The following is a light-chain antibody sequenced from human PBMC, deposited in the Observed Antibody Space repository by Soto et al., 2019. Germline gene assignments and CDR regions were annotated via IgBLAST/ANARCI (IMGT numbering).Light chain of an antibody. J-gene: IGLJ2*01. CDR2: DVS. Sequence: QTVLTQPRSVCGSPGQSVTISCTGTSSDVGGYNYVYWYQQHPGKAPKLMIYDVSKRPSGVPDRFSGSKSGNTASLTISGLQAEDEADYYCCSYAGSYTLVFGGGTKLTVL. CDR3: CSYAGSYTLV. CDR1: SSDVGGYNY. V-gene: IGLV2-11*01.